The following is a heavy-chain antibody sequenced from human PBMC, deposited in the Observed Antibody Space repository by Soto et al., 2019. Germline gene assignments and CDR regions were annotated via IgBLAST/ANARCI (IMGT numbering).Heavy chain of an antibody. Sequence: QVQLQESGPGLVKPSGTLSLTCAISGGSISSNEWWRWVRQPPGKGLEWVGEIYDTVTTNYNPSLKSRVTISIDKSKTQISLQLTSLTAADTAVYYCARAVPFCLGPWGQGTLVTVSS. CDR2: IYDTVTT. V-gene: IGHV4-4*02. J-gene: IGHJ5*02. CDR3: ARAVPFCLGP. CDR1: GGSISSNEW. D-gene: IGHD3-16*01.